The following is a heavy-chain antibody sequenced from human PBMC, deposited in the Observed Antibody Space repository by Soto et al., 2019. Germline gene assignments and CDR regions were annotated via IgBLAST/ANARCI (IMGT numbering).Heavy chain of an antibody. V-gene: IGHV3-9*01. Sequence: VPLVESGGGLVQPGRSLRLSCAASGFTFDDYAMHWVRQAPGKGLEWVSGISWNSGSIGYADSVKGRFTISRDNAKNSLYLQMNSLRAEDTALYYCAKDSSSWYVDYWGQGTLVTVSS. CDR1: GFTFDDYA. D-gene: IGHD6-13*01. CDR2: ISWNSGSI. J-gene: IGHJ4*02. CDR3: AKDSSSWYVDY.